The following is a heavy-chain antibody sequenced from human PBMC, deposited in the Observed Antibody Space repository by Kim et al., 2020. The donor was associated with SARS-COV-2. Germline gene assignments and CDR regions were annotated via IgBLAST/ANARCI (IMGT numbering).Heavy chain of an antibody. D-gene: IGHD2-15*01. V-gene: IGHV3-7*01. CDR3: ARGGRGSGRFDS. CDR2: IKHDGGER. J-gene: IGHJ4*02. CDR1: GFIFSGYW. Sequence: GGSLRLSCAASGFIFSGYWMSWVRQSPGKGLEWVATIKHDGGERYYVDSVKGRFTISRDNAKNSLYLQMNSLRAEDTAVYYCARGGRGSGRFDSWGQGTLVTVSS.